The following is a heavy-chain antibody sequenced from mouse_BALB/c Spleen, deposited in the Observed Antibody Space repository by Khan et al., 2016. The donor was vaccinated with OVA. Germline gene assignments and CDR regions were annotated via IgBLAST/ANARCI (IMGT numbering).Heavy chain of an antibody. CDR2: VNPNNGGT. V-gene: IGHV1-26*01. J-gene: IGHJ1*01. CDR1: GYSFTGYY. CDR3: AIYHGYFDV. Sequence: EVQLQQSGPDLVKPGASVKISCKAPGYSFTGYYIHWVKQSLGKSFDWIGRVNPNNGGTSYNQKFKGKAILTVDKASNTAYMELRSLTSEDSAVYACAIYHGYFDVWSAGTTVTITS.